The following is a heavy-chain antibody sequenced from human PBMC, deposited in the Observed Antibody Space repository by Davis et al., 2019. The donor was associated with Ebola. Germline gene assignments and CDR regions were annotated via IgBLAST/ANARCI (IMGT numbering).Heavy chain of an antibody. V-gene: IGHV3-21*04. J-gene: IGHJ4*02. CDR1: GFTFSEYG. CDR3: ARETSMVED. D-gene: IGHD5-18*01. Sequence: PGGSLRLSCTASGFTFSEYGMYWFRQAPGGGLEWVSGISASGADIKYADSVRGRFSISRDDSKNSLYLQMNSLRAEDTAVYYCARETSMVEDWGQGTLVTVSS. CDR2: ISASGADI.